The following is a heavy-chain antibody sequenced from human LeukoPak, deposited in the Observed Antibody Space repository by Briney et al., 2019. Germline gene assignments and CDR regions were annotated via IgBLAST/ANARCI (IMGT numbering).Heavy chain of an antibody. V-gene: IGHV3-53*01. D-gene: IGHD4-17*01. J-gene: IGHJ4*02. CDR1: GFTVSGDY. CDR3: ARGRQNYGDYPY. CDR2: LYYGVST. Sequence: GGSLRLSCAASGFTVSGDYISWFRQAPGKGLEWVSVLYYGVSTFYKDSVKGRFTTSGDNFNNTVYLQMNSLRAEDTAVYYCARGRQNYGDYPYWGQGTLVTVSS.